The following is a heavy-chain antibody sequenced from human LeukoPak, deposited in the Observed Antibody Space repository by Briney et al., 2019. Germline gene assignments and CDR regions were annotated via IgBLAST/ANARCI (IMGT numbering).Heavy chain of an antibody. Sequence: SQTLLLTCAISGDSVSSNRAAWNWIRQSPSRGLEWMGRTYYRSKWYNDYAVSVKSRITINPDTSKKQFSLQLKYVTPEDTAVYYCAREEDYSSGWLTDWGQGTLVIVSS. V-gene: IGHV6-1*01. D-gene: IGHD6-19*01. CDR1: GDSVSSNRAA. CDR2: TYYRSKWYN. CDR3: AREEDYSSGWLTD. J-gene: IGHJ4*02.